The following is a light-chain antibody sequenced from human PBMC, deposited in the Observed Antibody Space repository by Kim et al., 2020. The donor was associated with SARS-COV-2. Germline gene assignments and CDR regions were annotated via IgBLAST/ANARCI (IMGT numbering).Light chain of an antibody. CDR1: SSNIVAGYD. J-gene: IGLJ3*02. V-gene: IGLV1-40*01. CDR2: GNS. Sequence: RVTIACTGSSSNIVAGYDVHWYQQLPGTAPKLLIYGNSNRPSGVPDRFSGSKSGTSASLAITGLQAEDEADYYCQSYDSSLSGWVFGGGTQLTVL. CDR3: QSYDSSLSGWV.